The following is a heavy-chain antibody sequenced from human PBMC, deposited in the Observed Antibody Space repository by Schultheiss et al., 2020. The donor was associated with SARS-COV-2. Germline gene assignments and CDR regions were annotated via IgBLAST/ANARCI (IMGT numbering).Heavy chain of an antibody. CDR3: ERSSGGSSSSPNYYYGMDV. Sequence: SETLSLTCAVSGYSISSSNWWGWIRQPPGKGLEWIGYIYYSGSIYYNPSLKSRVTMSVDTSKNQFSLKLSSVTAVDTAVYYCERSSGGSSSSPNYYYGMDVWGQGTTVTVSS. CDR1: GYSISSSNW. CDR2: IYYSGSI. D-gene: IGHD6-6*01. J-gene: IGHJ6*02. V-gene: IGHV4-28*05.